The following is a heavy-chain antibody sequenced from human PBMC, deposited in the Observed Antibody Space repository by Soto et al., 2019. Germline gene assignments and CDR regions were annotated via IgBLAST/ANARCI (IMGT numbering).Heavy chain of an antibody. J-gene: IGHJ4*02. CDR2: MNPNSGNT. CDR3: ARGRFWELPPGTDSYDY. V-gene: IGHV1-8*01. Sequence: QVQLVQSGAEVKKPGASVKVSCKASVYTFTSYDINWVRQATGQGLEWMGWMNPNSGNTGYAQKFQGRVNMTRNTSISTAYMERSSLRSEDTAVYYCARGRFWELPPGTDSYDYWGQGTLVTVSS. D-gene: IGHD1-26*01. CDR1: VYTFTSYD.